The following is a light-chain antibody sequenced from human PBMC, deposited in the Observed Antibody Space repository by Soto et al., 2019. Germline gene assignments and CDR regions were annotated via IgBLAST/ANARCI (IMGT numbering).Light chain of an antibody. CDR2: WAS. CDR3: QQYYSAPLT. CDR1: RSVLYSSNNKNY. Sequence: IMMTQSPDSLAVSLGERATINCKSSRSVLYSSNNKNYLAWYQHKPGQPPKLLIYWASTRESGVPDRFSGSGSGTDFTLTISSLQAEDVAVYYCQQYYSAPLTFGGGTKVEIK. J-gene: IGKJ4*01. V-gene: IGKV4-1*01.